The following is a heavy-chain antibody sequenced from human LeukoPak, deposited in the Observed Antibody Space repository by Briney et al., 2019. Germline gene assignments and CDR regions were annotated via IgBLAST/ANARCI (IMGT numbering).Heavy chain of an antibody. CDR2: IYYSGST. CDR3: ARYRSGGSSGYYYYMDV. J-gene: IGHJ6*03. CDR1: GGSISSSSYY. Sequence: SETLSLTCTVSGGSISSSSYYWGWIRQPPGKGLEWIGYIYYSGSTNYNPSLKSRVTISVDTSKNQFSLKLSSVTAADTAVYYCARYRSGGSSGYYYYMDVWGKGTTVTISS. D-gene: IGHD2-15*01. V-gene: IGHV4-61*05.